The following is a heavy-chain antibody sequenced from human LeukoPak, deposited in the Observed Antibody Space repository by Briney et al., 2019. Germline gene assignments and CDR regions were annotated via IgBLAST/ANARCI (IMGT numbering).Heavy chain of an antibody. CDR3: VRGGQGFGY. J-gene: IGHJ4*02. CDR1: GFSFSTYW. Sequence: GGSLRLSCAASGFSFSTYWMSWVRQAPGKGLEWVANIKQDGSEKNYVDSVKGRFTISRDNAKNSLYLQMNSLRDEDTALYYCVRGGQGFGYWGQGTLVTVSP. CDR2: IKQDGSEK. D-gene: IGHD3-10*01. V-gene: IGHV3-7*01.